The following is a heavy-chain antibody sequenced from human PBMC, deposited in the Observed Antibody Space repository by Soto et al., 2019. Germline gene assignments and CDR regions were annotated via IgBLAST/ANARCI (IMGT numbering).Heavy chain of an antibody. V-gene: IGHV5-51*03. CDR3: AAASKVATTSYHAFDL. CDR1: GYSFTDYW. J-gene: IGHJ3*01. CDR2: IYPGDSDT. Sequence: EVQLVQSGAELKEPGESLKISCKGSGYSFTDYWIGWVRQMPGKGLEFMGIIYPGDSDTRYSPSFQGQVTISADKSINTIYLQWSSLKASDTAMYYCAAASKVATTSYHAFDLWGQGTMVTVSS. D-gene: IGHD2-15*01.